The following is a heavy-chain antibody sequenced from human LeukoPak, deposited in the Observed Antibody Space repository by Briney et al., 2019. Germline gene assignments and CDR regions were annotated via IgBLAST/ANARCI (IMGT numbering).Heavy chain of an antibody. J-gene: IGHJ5*02. CDR2: IWSDGVNK. CDR1: GFTLSNYG. Sequence: GGSLRLSCAASGFTLSNYGIHWVRQAPGKGLEWVAFIWSDGVNKYYADSVKSRFTLSRDTSKNTVYLEMHSLRAEDTAVFYCAKQYLSGINLFDPWAQGTLVTVSS. CDR3: AKQYLSGINLFDP. D-gene: IGHD1-14*01. V-gene: IGHV3-30*02.